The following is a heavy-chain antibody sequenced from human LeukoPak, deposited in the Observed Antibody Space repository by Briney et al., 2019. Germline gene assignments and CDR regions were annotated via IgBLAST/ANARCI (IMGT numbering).Heavy chain of an antibody. J-gene: IGHJ6*02. V-gene: IGHV4-59*01. Sequence: SETLSLTCTVSGGSISSYYWSWIRQPPGKGLEWIGYIYYSGSTNYSPSLKSRVTISVDTSKNQFSLKLSSVTAADTAVYYCARASGFYGVGYYGMDVWGQGTTVTVSS. CDR3: ARASGFYGVGYYGMDV. CDR1: GGSISSYY. CDR2: IYYSGST. D-gene: IGHD4-17*01.